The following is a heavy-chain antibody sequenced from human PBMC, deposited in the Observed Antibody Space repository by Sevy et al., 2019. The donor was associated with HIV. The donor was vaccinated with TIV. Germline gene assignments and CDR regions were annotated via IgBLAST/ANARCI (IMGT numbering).Heavy chain of an antibody. Sequence: GGSLRLSCAASGFTFSNYNINWVRQSPGKGLEWVSFISTSSGYIYYADSVKGRFTISRDNAKNSLYLQMNSLRAEDTAVYYCARDKIILEGRYGMDVWGQGTTVTVSS. D-gene: IGHD3-9*01. V-gene: IGHV3-21*06. CDR1: GFTFSNYN. CDR2: ISTSSGYI. J-gene: IGHJ6*02. CDR3: ARDKIILEGRYGMDV.